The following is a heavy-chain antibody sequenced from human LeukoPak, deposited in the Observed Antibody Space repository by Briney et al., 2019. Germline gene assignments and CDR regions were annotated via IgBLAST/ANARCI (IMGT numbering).Heavy chain of an antibody. CDR2: IYHSGST. V-gene: IGHV4-38-2*02. CDR1: GCSISSGYY. D-gene: IGHD2-2*01. Sequence: SEALSLTCTVSGCSISSGYYWGWIRPPPGKGLEWIGSIYHSGSTYYNPSLKSRVTISVDTSKNQFSLKLSSVTAADTAVYYCARERVPAAIDYWGQGTLVTVSS. J-gene: IGHJ4*02. CDR3: ARERVPAAIDY.